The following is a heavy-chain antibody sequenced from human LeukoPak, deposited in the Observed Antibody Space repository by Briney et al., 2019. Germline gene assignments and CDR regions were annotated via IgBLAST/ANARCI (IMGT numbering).Heavy chain of an antibody. D-gene: IGHD2-2*03. V-gene: IGHV1-18*04. CDR3: ASATAGYCSSTSCYFYDY. Sequence: ASVKVSCKASGYTFTDNYVHWVRQAPGQGLEWMGWISAYNGNTNYAQKLQGRVTMTTDTSTSTAYMELRSLRSDDTAVYYCASATAGYCSSTSCYFYDYWGQGTLVTVSS. J-gene: IGHJ4*02. CDR2: ISAYNGNT. CDR1: GYTFTDNY.